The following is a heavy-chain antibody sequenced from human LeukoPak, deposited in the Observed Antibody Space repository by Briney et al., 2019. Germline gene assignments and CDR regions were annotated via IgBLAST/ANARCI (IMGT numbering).Heavy chain of an antibody. Sequence: GGSLRLSCAASGFTFSSYAMSWVRQAPGKGLEWVSAISGSGGSTYYADSVKGRFTISRDNSKNTLYLQMNSLRDEDTAVYYCARLRAYGDYLGYWGQGTLVTVSS. V-gene: IGHV3-23*01. D-gene: IGHD4-17*01. CDR1: GFTFSSYA. CDR2: ISGSGGST. CDR3: ARLRAYGDYLGY. J-gene: IGHJ4*02.